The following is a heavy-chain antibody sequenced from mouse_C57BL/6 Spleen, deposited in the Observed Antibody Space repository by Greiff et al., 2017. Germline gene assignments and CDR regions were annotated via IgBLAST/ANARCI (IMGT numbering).Heavy chain of an antibody. Sequence: QVQLKQSGAELVKPGASVKISCKASGYAFSSYWMNWVKQRPGQGLAWIGQIYPGDGYTNYNGKFKGKATLTADKSSSTAYLQLSSLTSEDSAVYFCARDYCGSSQFAYWGQGTLVTVSA. V-gene: IGHV1-80*01. J-gene: IGHJ3*01. CDR2: IYPGDGYT. CDR3: ARDYCGSSQFAY. CDR1: GYAFSSYW. D-gene: IGHD1-1*01.